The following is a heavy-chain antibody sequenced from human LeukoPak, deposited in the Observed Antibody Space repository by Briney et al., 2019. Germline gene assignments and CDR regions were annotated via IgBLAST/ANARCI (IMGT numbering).Heavy chain of an antibody. D-gene: IGHD1-26*01. Sequence: GGSLRLSCAASGFTFSSYSMNWVHQAPGKGLVWVSSISSSSYIYYADSVKGRFTISRDNAKNTLYLQMNSLRAEDTAVYYCASDLVGASADWGQGTLVTVSS. CDR1: GFTFSSYS. CDR3: ASDLVGASAD. V-gene: IGHV3-21*01. J-gene: IGHJ4*02. CDR2: ISSSSYI.